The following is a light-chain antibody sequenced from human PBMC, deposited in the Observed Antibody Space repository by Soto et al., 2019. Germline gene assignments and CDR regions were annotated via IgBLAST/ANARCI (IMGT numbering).Light chain of an antibody. Sequence: QSALTQPAAVSGSPGQSSTISCTGTSSDVGGYNYVSWYQQHPGKAPKLIIYEVSNRPSGVSNRFSGSKSGNTASLTISGLQAEDEAVYYCNSYTSKSTGVFGTGTKLTVL. V-gene: IGLV2-14*01. CDR2: EVS. CDR1: SSDVGGYNY. J-gene: IGLJ1*01. CDR3: NSYTSKSTGV.